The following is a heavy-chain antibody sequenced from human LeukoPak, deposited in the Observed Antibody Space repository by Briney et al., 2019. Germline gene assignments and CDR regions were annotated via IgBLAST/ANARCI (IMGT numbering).Heavy chain of an antibody. V-gene: IGHV3-48*03. Sequence: GGSLRLPCAASGFTFSSYEMNWVRQAPGKGLEWVSYISSSGSTINYADSVKGRFTISRDNAKNSLYLQMNSLRAEDTAVYYCARAYSSSTFDYWGQGTLVTVSS. CDR3: ARAYSSSTFDY. CDR1: GFTFSSYE. CDR2: ISSSGSTI. D-gene: IGHD6-6*01. J-gene: IGHJ4*02.